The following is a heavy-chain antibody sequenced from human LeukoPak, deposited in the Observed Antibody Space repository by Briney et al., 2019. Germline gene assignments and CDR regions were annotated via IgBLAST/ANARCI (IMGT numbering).Heavy chain of an antibody. CDR3: AKDLQGSSWYSPDQ. D-gene: IGHD6-13*01. J-gene: IGHJ4*02. V-gene: IGHV3-23*01. Sequence: GGSLRLSCAASGFTFSSYAMSWVRHAPGKGLELVSIISGNGGSTYYADSVKGRFTISRDNSKNTLYLQMNSLRAEDTAIYYCAKDLQGSSWYSPDQWGQGTLVTVSS. CDR1: GFTFSSYA. CDR2: ISGNGGST.